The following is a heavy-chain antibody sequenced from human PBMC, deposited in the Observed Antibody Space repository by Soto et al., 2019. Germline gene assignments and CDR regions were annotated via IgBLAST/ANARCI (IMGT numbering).Heavy chain of an antibody. J-gene: IGHJ4*02. CDR2: IYYSGST. V-gene: IGHV4-39*01. CDR3: ASPGDSYGTLDY. D-gene: IGHD5-18*01. Sequence: SETRSRTCTVSGGAISSSSYYWGWIRQPPGKGLEWIGSIYYSGSTYYNPSLKSRVTISVDTSKNQFSLKLSSVTAADTAVYSCASPGDSYGTLDYWGQGTLVTVSS. CDR1: GGAISSSSYY.